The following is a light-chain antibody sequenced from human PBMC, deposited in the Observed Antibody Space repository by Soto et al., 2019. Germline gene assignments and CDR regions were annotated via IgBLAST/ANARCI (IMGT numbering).Light chain of an antibody. V-gene: IGKV1D-12*01. CDR2: AAS. J-gene: IGKJ4*01. Sequence: DIPMTQSPSSVSASVGDRVTITCRASQGISSYLAWYQQKPGRAPELLISAASSLQSGVPSRFSGSESGTDFTLTISSLQPEDSATYYCQQASTFPLTFGGGTKVEIK. CDR1: QGISSY. CDR3: QQASTFPLT.